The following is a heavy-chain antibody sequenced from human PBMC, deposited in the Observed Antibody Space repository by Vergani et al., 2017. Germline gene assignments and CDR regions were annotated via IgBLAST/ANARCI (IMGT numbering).Heavy chain of an antibody. CDR1: GFTFSSYA. CDR3: ARVEGGSYCGSDLTLDY. CDR2: ISYDGSNK. V-gene: IGHV3-30-3*01. Sequence: QVQLVESGGGVVQPGRSLRLSCAASGFTFSSYAMHWVRQAPGKGLEWVAVISYDGSNKYYADSVKGRFTISRDNSKNTRYLQMNSLRAEDTAVYYCARVEGGSYCGSDLTLDYWGQGTLVTVSS. J-gene: IGHJ4*02. D-gene: IGHD1-26*01.